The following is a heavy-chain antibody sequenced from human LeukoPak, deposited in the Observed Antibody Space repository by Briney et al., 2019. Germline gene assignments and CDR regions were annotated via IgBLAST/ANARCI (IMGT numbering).Heavy chain of an antibody. CDR1: GYTFTSYG. Sequence: GASVKVSCKASGYTFTSYGISWVRQAPGQGLEWMGWISAYNGNTNYAQKLQGRVTMTTDTSTSTAYMELSSLRSEDTAVYYCARGLGSGSWYDVGVAVDYWGQGTLVTVSS. V-gene: IGHV1-18*01. D-gene: IGHD3-10*01. J-gene: IGHJ4*02. CDR2: ISAYNGNT. CDR3: ARGLGSGSWYDVGVAVDY.